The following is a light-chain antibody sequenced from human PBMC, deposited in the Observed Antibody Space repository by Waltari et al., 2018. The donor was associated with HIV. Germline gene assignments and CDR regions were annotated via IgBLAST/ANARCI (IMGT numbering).Light chain of an antibody. CDR2: GNS. J-gene: IGLJ2*01. CDR3: QSYDSRLHVV. CDR1: SSNFGEGYH. V-gene: IGLV1-40*01. Sequence: QSALTQPPSVSGAPGQRVTISCTGSSSNFGEGYHVHWYQQLPGTAPKLLTYGNSNRPSGVPDRFSGSKAGTAASLAITGLQAEDEADYYCQSYDSRLHVVFGGGTKLTVL.